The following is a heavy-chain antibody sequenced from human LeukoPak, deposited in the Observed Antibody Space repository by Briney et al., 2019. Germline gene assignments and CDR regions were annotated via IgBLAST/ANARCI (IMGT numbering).Heavy chain of an antibody. J-gene: IGHJ4*02. Sequence: ASVKVSCKASGYTFTSYGISWVRQAPGQGLEWMGWISAYNGNTNYAQKLQGRVTMTTDTSTSTAYMELRSLRSDDTAVYYCARALSGYSSSWFDYWGQGTLVTVSS. D-gene: IGHD6-13*01. V-gene: IGHV1-18*01. CDR3: ARALSGYSSSWFDY. CDR1: GYTFTSYG. CDR2: ISAYNGNT.